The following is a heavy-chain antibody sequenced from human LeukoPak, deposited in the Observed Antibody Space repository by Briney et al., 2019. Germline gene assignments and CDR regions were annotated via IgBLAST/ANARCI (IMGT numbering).Heavy chain of an antibody. CDR1: GGSISSSSYY. J-gene: IGHJ4*02. CDR2: IYYSGST. Sequence: SETLSLTCTVSGGSISSSSYYWGWIRQPSGKGLEWIGSIYYSGSTYYNPSLKSRVTISVDTSKNQFSLKLSSVTAADTAVYYCALTRGNMVRGVKWFDYWGQGTLVTVSS. D-gene: IGHD3-10*01. CDR3: ALTRGNMVRGVKWFDY. V-gene: IGHV4-39*01.